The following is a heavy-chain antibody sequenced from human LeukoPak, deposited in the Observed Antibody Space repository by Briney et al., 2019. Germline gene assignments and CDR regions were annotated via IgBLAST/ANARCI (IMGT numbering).Heavy chain of an antibody. CDR3: AKDPGSPYFDY. Sequence: GGSLRLSCAASGFTFSSYGMHWVRQAPGKGLEWVAVISYDGSNNYYADSVKGRFTISRDNSKNTLYLQMNSLRAEDTAVYYCAKDPGSPYFDYWGQGTLVTVSS. V-gene: IGHV3-30*18. CDR1: GFTFSSYG. CDR2: ISYDGSNN. J-gene: IGHJ4*02.